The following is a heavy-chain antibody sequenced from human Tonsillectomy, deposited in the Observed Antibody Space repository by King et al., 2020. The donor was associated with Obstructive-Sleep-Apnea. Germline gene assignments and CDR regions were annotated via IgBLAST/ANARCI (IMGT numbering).Heavy chain of an antibody. CDR3: ARHPALGNNLVPFDN. CDR2: IYPGDSDT. CDR1: GYKFTTYW. J-gene: IGHJ4*02. Sequence: VQLVESGPEAKKPGESLKISCQASGYKFTTYWIGWVRQKPGKGLEWMGIIYPGDSDTRYGPSFQGHVTISADKSISTAFLQWSSLTASDSAMYDCARHPALGNNLVPFDNWCQGTLVTVSS. V-gene: IGHV5-51*01. D-gene: IGHD6-6*01.